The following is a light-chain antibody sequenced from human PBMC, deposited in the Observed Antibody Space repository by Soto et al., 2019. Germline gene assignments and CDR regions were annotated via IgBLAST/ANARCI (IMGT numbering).Light chain of an antibody. CDR1: SSNIGAGYD. V-gene: IGLV1-40*01. CDR2: GHS. CDR3: QSYDGSLGV. Sequence: QPVLTQPPSVSGAPGQRVTISCTGSSSNIGAGYDVHWYQQLPGTAPKLLIFGHSNRPSGVPDRFSGSESGTSASLAITGLQAEDEADYYCQSYDGSLGVFGTGTKLTVL. J-gene: IGLJ1*01.